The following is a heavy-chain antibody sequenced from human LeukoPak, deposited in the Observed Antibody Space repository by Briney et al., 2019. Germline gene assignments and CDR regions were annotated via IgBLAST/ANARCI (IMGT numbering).Heavy chain of an antibody. V-gene: IGHV3-7*01. Sequence: GGSLRLSCAASGFTFSSYWMSWVRQAPGKGLEWVANIKEDGSEINYVDSVKGRFTISRDNAKNSLFLQMNSLRVEDTAVYYCARDRGYSSFDYWGQGTLVTVSS. J-gene: IGHJ4*02. CDR3: ARDRGYSSFDY. CDR1: GFTFSSYW. CDR2: IKEDGSEI. D-gene: IGHD4-23*01.